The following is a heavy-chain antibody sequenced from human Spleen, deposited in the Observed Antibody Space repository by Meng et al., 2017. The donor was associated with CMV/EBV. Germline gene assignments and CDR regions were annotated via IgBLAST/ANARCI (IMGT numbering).Heavy chain of an antibody. J-gene: IGHJ4*02. V-gene: IGHV5-51*01. CDR1: GYIFTTYW. Sequence: SCKGSGYIFTTYWIGWVRQMPGKGLEWMGIIFPGDSDTRYRPSSQGQVTISADKSITTAYLQWSSLKASDTAMYYCARYDSSGNGFDYWGQGTLVTVSS. CDR3: ARYDSSGNGFDY. D-gene: IGHD3-22*01. CDR2: IFPGDSDT.